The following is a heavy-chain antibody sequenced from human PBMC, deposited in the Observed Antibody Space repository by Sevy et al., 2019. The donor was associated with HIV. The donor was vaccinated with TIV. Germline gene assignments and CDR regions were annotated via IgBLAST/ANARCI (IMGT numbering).Heavy chain of an antibody. CDR2: IYYSGST. CDR3: ARHGKEDWFDP. Sequence: SETLSLTCTVSGGSISSYYWSWIRQPPGKGLEWIGSIYYSGSTNYNPSLKSRVTISVDTSKNQFSLKLSSVTAADTAVYYCARHGKEDWFDPWGQGTLVTVSS. V-gene: IGHV4-59*08. J-gene: IGHJ5*02. CDR1: GGSISSYY. D-gene: IGHD1-26*01.